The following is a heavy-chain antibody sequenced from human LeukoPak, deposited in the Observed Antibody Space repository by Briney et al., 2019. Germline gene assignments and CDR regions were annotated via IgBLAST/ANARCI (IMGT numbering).Heavy chain of an antibody. CDR2: INHSGST. CDR1: GGSISGYY. D-gene: IGHD5-12*01. J-gene: IGHJ3*02. CDR3: ARRRSGYDYGDAFDI. Sequence: SETLSLTCTVSGGSISGYYWSWIRQPPGKGLEWIGEINHSGSTNYNPSLKSRVTISVDTSKNQFSLKLSSVTAADTAVYYCARRRSGYDYGDAFDIWGQGTMVTVSS. V-gene: IGHV4-34*01.